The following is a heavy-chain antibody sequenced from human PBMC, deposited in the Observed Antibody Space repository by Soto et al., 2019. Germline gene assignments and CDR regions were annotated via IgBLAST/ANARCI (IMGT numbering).Heavy chain of an antibody. V-gene: IGHV4-31*03. CDR2: IYYSGST. CDR1: GGSISSGGSY. Sequence: PSETLSLTCTVSGGSISSGGSYWSWIRQHPGKGLEWIGDIYYSGSTYYNPPLKSRFTISLDTSKNQFSLKLSSVTAAATAVYYCARDNTAMGLEYWGQGTLVTVSS. CDR3: ARDNTAMGLEY. J-gene: IGHJ4*02. D-gene: IGHD5-18*01.